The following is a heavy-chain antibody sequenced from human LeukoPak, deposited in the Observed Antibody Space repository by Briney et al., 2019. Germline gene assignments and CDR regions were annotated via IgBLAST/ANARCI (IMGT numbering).Heavy chain of an antibody. J-gene: IGHJ4*02. CDR1: GFTFSSYA. D-gene: IGHD4-17*01. CDR3: AKDGSYRWSTVTYNDY. Sequence: PGGSLRLSCAASGFTFSSYAMSWVRQAPGKGLEWVSYISGSGGSTYYADSVKGRFTISRDNSKNSLYLQMNSLRAEDTAVYYCAKDGSYRWSTVTYNDYGGQGTLVTVSS. V-gene: IGHV3-23*01. CDR2: ISGSGGST.